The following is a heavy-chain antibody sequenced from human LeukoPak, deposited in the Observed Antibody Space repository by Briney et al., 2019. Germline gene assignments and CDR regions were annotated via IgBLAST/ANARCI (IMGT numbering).Heavy chain of an antibody. J-gene: IGHJ6*02. V-gene: IGHV5-51*01. D-gene: IGHD6-19*01. Sequence: GEYLKISCKGSGYSFTSYWIGWVRQMPGKGLEWMGIIYPGESDTRYSPSFQGQVTISADKSISTAYLQWSSLKASDTAMYYCARQESIAVAGTSNGYYYYGMDVWGQGTTVTV. CDR1: GYSFTSYW. CDR2: IYPGESDT. CDR3: ARQESIAVAGTSNGYYYYGMDV.